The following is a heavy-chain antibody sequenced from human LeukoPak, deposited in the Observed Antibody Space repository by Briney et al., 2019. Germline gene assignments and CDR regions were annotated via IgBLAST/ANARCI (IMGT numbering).Heavy chain of an antibody. CDR1: GGSISSSSYY. Sequence: SETLSLTCNVSGGSISSSSYYWGWIRQPPGKGLEWIGSIYYSGSTYYNPSLKSRVTISVDTSKNQFSLKLSSVTAADTAVYYCARDKPLSYYDSSGPFDYWGQGTLVTVSS. J-gene: IGHJ4*02. D-gene: IGHD3-22*01. V-gene: IGHV4-39*07. CDR2: IYYSGST. CDR3: ARDKPLSYYDSSGPFDY.